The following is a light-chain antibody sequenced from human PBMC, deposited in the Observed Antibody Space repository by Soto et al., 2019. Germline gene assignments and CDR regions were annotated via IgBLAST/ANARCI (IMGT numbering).Light chain of an antibody. CDR3: QQSYSIPRT. CDR1: QSISRY. J-gene: IGKJ2*01. V-gene: IGKV1-39*01. CDR2: AAS. Sequence: DIQMTQSPSSLSASVGDRVAITCRASQSISRYLRWYQQKPGKAPKLLIYAASTLESGVPSRFSGSGSGTDFTLTISSLQPEDFATYYCQQSYSIPRTFGQGTELEIK.